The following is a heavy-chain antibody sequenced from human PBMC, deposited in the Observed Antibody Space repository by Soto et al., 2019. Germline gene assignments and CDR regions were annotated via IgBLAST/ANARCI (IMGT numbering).Heavy chain of an antibody. CDR3: ARNGAGLWFGEFWYYYYGMDV. V-gene: IGHV4-59*08. CDR1: GGSISSYY. J-gene: IGHJ6*02. CDR2: IYYSGST. Sequence: QVQLQESGPGLVKPSETLSLTCTVSGGSISSYYWSWIRQPPGKGLEWIGYIYYSGSTNYNPSLKSRVTISVDASKNQFTLKLRSVTAADTAVYYCARNGAGLWFGEFWYYYYGMDVWGQGTTVTVSS. D-gene: IGHD3-10*01.